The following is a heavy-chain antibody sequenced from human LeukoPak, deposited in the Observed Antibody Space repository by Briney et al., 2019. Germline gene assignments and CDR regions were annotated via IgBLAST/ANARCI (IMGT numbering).Heavy chain of an antibody. CDR2: ISAYNGNT. V-gene: IGHV1-18*04. D-gene: IGHD3-10*01. CDR3: ARDRGDYFDY. CDR1: GYTFTGYY. Sequence: ASVKVSCKASGYTFTGYYIHWVRQAPGQGLEWMGWISAYNGNTNYAQKLQGRVTMTTDTSTSTAYMELRSLRSDDTAVYYCARDRGDYFDYWGQGTLVTVSS. J-gene: IGHJ4*02.